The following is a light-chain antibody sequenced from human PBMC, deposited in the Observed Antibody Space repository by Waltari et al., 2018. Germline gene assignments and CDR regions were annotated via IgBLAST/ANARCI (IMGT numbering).Light chain of an antibody. J-gene: IGKJ2*01. CDR3: QQYDHLHMYT. Sequence: IQMTQSPSSLSASVGDRVTITCQASQDITNYLNWYQQKPGKAPKLLIYDASNLETGVPSRFSGSGSGTHCTFTSSSLQPEDIAIYYCQQYDHLHMYTFGQGTKLQIK. CDR2: DAS. V-gene: IGKV1-33*01. CDR1: QDITNY.